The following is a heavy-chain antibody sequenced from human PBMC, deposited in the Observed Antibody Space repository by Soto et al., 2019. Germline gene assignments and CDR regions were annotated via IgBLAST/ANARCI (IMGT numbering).Heavy chain of an antibody. V-gene: IGHV3-23*01. J-gene: IGHJ4*02. CDR3: AKELGDFLPFDY. CDR1: GFTFNTYA. D-gene: IGHD4-17*01. Sequence: LRLSCAASGFTFNTYAMSWVRQAPGKGLEWVSAISADSHAIFYTDSVQGRFTISRDNSKNTVYLQMNSLRVEDTAVYYCAKELGDFLPFDYWGQGTLVTVSS. CDR2: ISADSHAI.